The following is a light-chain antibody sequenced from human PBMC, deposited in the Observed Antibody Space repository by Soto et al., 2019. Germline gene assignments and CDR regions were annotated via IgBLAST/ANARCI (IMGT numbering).Light chain of an antibody. J-gene: IGLJ2*01. CDR2: GNS. CDR3: QSYDSSLSASHVV. Sequence: QSVLTQPPSVSGAPGQRVTISCTGSSSNIGAGYDVHWYQQLPGTAPKLLIYGNSNRPSGVPDRFSGSKSGTSASLAITGLQAEDEADYYCQSYDSSLSASHVVFGGGTKLTAL. CDR1: SSNIGAGYD. V-gene: IGLV1-40*01.